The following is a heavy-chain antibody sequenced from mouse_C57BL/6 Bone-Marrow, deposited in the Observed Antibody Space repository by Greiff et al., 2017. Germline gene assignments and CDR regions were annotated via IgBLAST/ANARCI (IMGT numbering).Heavy chain of an antibody. Sequence: VQLQQSGAELARPGASVKLSCKASGYTFTSYGISWVKQRTGQGLEWIGEIYPRSGNTYYNEKFKGKATLTADKSSSTAYMELRSLTSEDSAVYFCARKPYYGSRRDYFDYWGQGTTLTVSS. CDR2: IYPRSGNT. CDR3: ARKPYYGSRRDYFDY. J-gene: IGHJ2*01. CDR1: GYTFTSYG. D-gene: IGHD1-1*01. V-gene: IGHV1-81*01.